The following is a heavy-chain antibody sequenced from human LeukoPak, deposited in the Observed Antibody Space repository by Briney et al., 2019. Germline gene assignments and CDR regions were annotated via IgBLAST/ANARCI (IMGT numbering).Heavy chain of an antibody. CDR3: ARYVVVAATSAPHFDY. V-gene: IGHV4-34*01. CDR2: INHSGST. Sequence: SETLSLTCAAYGGSFSGYYWSWIRQPPGKGLEWIGEINHSGSTNYNPSLKSRVTISVDTSKNQFSLKLSSVTAADTAVYYCARYVVVAATSAPHFDYWGQGTMVTVSS. J-gene: IGHJ4*02. CDR1: GGSFSGYY. D-gene: IGHD2-15*01.